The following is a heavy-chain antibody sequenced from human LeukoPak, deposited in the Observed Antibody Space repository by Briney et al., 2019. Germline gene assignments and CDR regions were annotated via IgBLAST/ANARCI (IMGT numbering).Heavy chain of an antibody. CDR2: ISGSGGST. D-gene: IGHD6-13*01. CDR1: GFTFSSYA. CDR3: AKGGSIAAAGTYYYGMGV. Sequence: PGGSLRLSCAASGFTFSSYAMSWVRQAPGKGLEWVSAISGSGGSTYYADSVKGRFTISRDNSKNTLYLQMNSLRAEDTAVYYCAKGGSIAAAGTYYYGMGVWGQGTTVTVSS. J-gene: IGHJ6*02. V-gene: IGHV3-23*01.